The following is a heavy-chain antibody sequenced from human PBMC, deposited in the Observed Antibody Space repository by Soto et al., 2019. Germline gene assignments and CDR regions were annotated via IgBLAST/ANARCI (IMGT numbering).Heavy chain of an antibody. J-gene: IGHJ6*02. D-gene: IGHD2-2*01. Sequence: ASVKVSCKASGGTFSSYAISWVRQAPGQGLEWMGGIIPIFGTANYAQKFQGRVTITADESTSTAYMELSSLRSEDTAVYYCARDHCSSTSCYPNYYYYGMDVWGQGTTVTVSS. CDR2: IIPIFGTA. V-gene: IGHV1-69*13. CDR1: GGTFSSYA. CDR3: ARDHCSSTSCYPNYYYYGMDV.